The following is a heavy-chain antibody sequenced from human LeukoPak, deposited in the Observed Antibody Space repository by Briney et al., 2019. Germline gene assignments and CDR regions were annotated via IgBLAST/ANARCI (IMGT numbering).Heavy chain of an antibody. CDR3: TTDRMNFDWLLLGY. J-gene: IGHJ4*02. CDR1: GFTFSSNS. V-gene: IGHV3-23*01. CDR2: ISGSGDST. D-gene: IGHD3-9*01. Sequence: GGSLRLSCAASGFTFSSNSMTWVRQTPGKGLEWVSGISGSGDSTFYADSVKGRFTISRDNSRNTLYLQMNSLKTEDTAVYYCTTDRMNFDWLLLGYWGQGTLVTVSS.